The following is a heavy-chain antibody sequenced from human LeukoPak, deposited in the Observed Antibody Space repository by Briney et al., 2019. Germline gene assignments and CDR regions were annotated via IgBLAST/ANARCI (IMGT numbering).Heavy chain of an antibody. D-gene: IGHD2-2*01. CDR3: ARAGAYCSSTSCHDAFDI. CDR2: IIPIFGTA. V-gene: IGHV1-69*05. CDR1: GGTFSSYA. J-gene: IGHJ3*02. Sequence: SVKVSCKASGGTFSSYAISWVRQAPGQGLEWMGGIIPIFGTANYAQKFQGRVTITTDESTSTAYMELSSLRSEDTAVYYCARAGAYCSSTSCHDAFDIWGQGTMVTVSS.